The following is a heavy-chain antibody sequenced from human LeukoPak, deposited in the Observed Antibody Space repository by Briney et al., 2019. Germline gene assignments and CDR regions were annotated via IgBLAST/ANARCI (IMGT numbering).Heavy chain of an antibody. J-gene: IGHJ5*02. Sequence: ASVKVSCKASEYAFTTYYIQWVRQAPGQGLQWMAIINPSGGTINYAQEFQGRITVTRDTCMTTVYMELSSLRSEDTAVYYCARGAPVRFNFWSGLMALFDPWGQGTQVIVSS. D-gene: IGHD3-3*01. CDR3: ARGAPVRFNFWSGLMALFDP. CDR1: EYAFTTYY. V-gene: IGHV1-46*01. CDR2: INPSGGTI.